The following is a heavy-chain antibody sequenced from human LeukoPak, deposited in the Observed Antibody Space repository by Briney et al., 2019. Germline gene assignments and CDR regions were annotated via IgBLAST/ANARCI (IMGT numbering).Heavy chain of an antibody. CDR2: IRYDENDK. Sequence: GGSLRLSCAASGFSFSSYGMHWDRQAPGKGLEWVAFIRYDENDKYYADSVKGRFTISRDNSKNTLYLQMNTLRPEDTAVYYCAKGYSSGYYNSFDYWGQGTLVTVSS. CDR3: AKGYSSGYYNSFDY. D-gene: IGHD6-19*01. J-gene: IGHJ4*02. CDR1: GFSFSSYG. V-gene: IGHV3-30*02.